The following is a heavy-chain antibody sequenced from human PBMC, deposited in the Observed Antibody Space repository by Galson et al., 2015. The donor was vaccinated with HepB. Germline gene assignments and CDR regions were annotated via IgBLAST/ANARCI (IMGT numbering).Heavy chain of an antibody. D-gene: IGHD2-15*01. CDR1: GYTFSSFA. CDR2: MNRNSANT. J-gene: IGHJ4*02. Sequence: SVKVSCKASGYTFSSFAINWVRQATGQGLDWMGWMNRNSANTAHAQKFQGRVAMTRDTCISAAYMELGGLRSDDTAVYYCVRGSTLVFGFCSAGSCYSDYWGQGTLVTVSS. CDR3: VRGSTLVFGFCSAGSCYSDY. V-gene: IGHV1-8*01.